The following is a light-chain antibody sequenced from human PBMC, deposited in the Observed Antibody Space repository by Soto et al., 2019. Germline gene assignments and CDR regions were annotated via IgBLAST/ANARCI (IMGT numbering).Light chain of an antibody. CDR1: QRISTN. J-gene: IGKJ1*01. CDR2: SSL. V-gene: IGKV3-15*01. Sequence: DIEMMQSPPILSVSPGEGATLSCRASQRISTNLAWYQHIPGQAPRLLIVSSLRRPTGVPARFSGSGSGTDFTLTISSLQSEDSAFYYCQQYNNSPPTFGQGTKVDI. CDR3: QQYNNSPPT.